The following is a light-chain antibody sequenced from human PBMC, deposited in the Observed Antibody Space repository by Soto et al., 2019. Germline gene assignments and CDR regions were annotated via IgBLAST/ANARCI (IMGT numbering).Light chain of an antibody. CDR1: SSDVGGYNY. V-gene: IGLV2-14*01. J-gene: IGLJ2*01. CDR3: SSYTSSSTGI. CDR2: DVS. Sequence: QSALTQPASVSGSPGHSITISCTGTSSDVGGYNYVSWYQQHPGKAPKLMIYDVSNRPSGVSNRFSGSKSGNTASLTISGLQAEDEADYYCSSYTSSSTGIFGGGTTLTVL.